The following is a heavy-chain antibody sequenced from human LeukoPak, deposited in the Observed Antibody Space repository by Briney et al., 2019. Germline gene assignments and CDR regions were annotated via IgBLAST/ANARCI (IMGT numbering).Heavy chain of an antibody. V-gene: IGHV1-46*01. CDR3: GWSEGDYYGMDV. CDR1: GYTFTSYY. Sequence: ASVKVSCKASGYTFTSYYMHWVRQAPGQGLEWMGIINPSGGGTSYAQKFQGRVTMTRDTSTSTVYTELSSLRSEDTAVYYCGWSEGDYYGMDVWGQGTTVTVSS. CDR2: INPSGGGT. J-gene: IGHJ6*02.